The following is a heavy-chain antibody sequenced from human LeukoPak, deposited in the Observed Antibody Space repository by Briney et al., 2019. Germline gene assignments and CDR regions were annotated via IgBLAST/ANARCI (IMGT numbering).Heavy chain of an antibody. Sequence: GGSLRLSCAASGFNFDDFAMHWVRQPPGKGLEWVSFISRDGSDTYYADSVKGRFTISRDNTKNSLSLQIDSLTTDDTALYYCAKGDGYNGCFDSWGQGTLVTVSS. CDR2: ISRDGSDT. CDR1: GFNFDDFA. V-gene: IGHV3-43*01. J-gene: IGHJ4*02. CDR3: AKGDGYNGCFDS. D-gene: IGHD5-24*01.